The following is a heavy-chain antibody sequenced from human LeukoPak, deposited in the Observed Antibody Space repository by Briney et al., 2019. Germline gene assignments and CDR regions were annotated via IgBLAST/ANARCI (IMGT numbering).Heavy chain of an antibody. Sequence: QAGGSLRLSCAASGFTVSSNYMSWVRQAPGKGLEWVSVTYSGGTTYYPDSVKGRFTISRDNPKNTLYLQMNSLRAEDTAVYYCARYFQPGISNRFDPWGQGTLVTVSS. CDR1: GFTVSSNY. D-gene: IGHD1-14*01. J-gene: IGHJ5*02. CDR2: TYSGGTT. V-gene: IGHV3-66*01. CDR3: ARYFQPGISNRFDP.